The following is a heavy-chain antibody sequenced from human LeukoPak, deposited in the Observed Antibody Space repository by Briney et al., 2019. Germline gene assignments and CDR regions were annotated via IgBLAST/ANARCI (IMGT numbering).Heavy chain of an antibody. CDR1: GYTFTGYY. Sequence: GASVKVSCKASGYTFTGYYMHWVRQAPGQGLEWMGWINPNSGGTNYAQKFQGRVTMTRDTSISTAYMELSRLRSDDTAVYYCARDVLGIAVTEDGGDYWGQGTLVTVSS. D-gene: IGHD6-19*01. J-gene: IGHJ4*02. CDR3: ARDVLGIAVTEDGGDY. V-gene: IGHV1-2*02. CDR2: INPNSGGT.